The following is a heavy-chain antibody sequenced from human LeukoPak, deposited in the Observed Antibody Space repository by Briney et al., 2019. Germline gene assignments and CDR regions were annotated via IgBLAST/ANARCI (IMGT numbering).Heavy chain of an antibody. CDR2: STGPV. CDR1: GFTVSSNY. D-gene: IGHD2-8*01. J-gene: IGHJ3*01. CDR3: AKDSFSYNGIFDALDV. Sequence: PGGSLRLSCAASGFTVSSNYMSWVRQAPGKGLEWVSSTGPVHYADSVKGRFTISRDDSKNTLFLQMNSLRAEDTAIYYCAKDSFSYNGIFDALDVWGQGTMVTVSS. V-gene: IGHV3-53*01.